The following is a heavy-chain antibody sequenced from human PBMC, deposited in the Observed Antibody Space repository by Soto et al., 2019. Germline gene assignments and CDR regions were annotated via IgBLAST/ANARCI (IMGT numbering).Heavy chain of an antibody. D-gene: IGHD1-26*01. CDR3: ARTTGSGSYWAYYFDY. J-gene: IGHJ4*02. CDR1: GGSISSGGYY. V-gene: IGHV4-31*03. CDR2: IYYSGST. Sequence: LSLTCTVSGGSISSGGYYWSWIRQHLGNGLEWIGYIYYSGSTYYNPSLKSRVTISVDTSKNQFSLKLTSVTAADTAVYYCARTTGSGSYWAYYFDYWGQGTLVTVSS.